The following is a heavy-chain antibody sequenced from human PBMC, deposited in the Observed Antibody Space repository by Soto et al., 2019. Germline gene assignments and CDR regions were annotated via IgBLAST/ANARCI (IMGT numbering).Heavy chain of an antibody. CDR3: TTADYDLFDF. V-gene: IGHV3-15*01. CDR2: IKSKTDGGTT. Sequence: GGSLRLSCAASGFIFSNAWMTWVRQAPGKGLEWVGRIKSKTDGGTTDYAAPVKGRFTISRDDPKNTMYLQMNSLKTDDTGVYYCTTADYDLFDFWGQGTLVTVSS. D-gene: IGHD4-17*01. CDR1: GFIFSNAW. J-gene: IGHJ4*02.